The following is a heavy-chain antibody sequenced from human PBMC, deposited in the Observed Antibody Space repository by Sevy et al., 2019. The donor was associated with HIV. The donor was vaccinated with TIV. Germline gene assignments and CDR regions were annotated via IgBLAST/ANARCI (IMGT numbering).Heavy chain of an antibody. J-gene: IGHJ4*02. V-gene: IGHV3-23*01. CDR3: ANDLACRGYSYGYFDY. CDR1: GFTFSSYA. D-gene: IGHD5-18*01. Sequence: GSLRLSCAASGFTFSSYAMSWVRQAPGKGLEWVSAISGSGGSTYYADSVKGGFTISRDNSKNTLYLQMNSLRAEDTDVYYCANDLACRGYSYGYFDYWGQGTLVTVSS. CDR2: ISGSGGST.